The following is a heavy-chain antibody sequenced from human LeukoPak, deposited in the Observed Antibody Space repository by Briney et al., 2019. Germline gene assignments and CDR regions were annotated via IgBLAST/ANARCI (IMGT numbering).Heavy chain of an antibody. J-gene: IGHJ4*02. CDR2: INHSGST. V-gene: IGHV4-34*01. CDR1: GGSFSGYY. D-gene: IGHD3-10*01. CDR3: ARSRDYYGSRRGGYFDY. Sequence: SETLSLTCAVYGGSFSGYYWSWIRQPPGKGLEWIGEINHSGSTNYNPSLKSRVTISVDTSKNQFSLKLSSVTAADTAVYYCARSRDYYGSRRGGYFDYWGQGTLVTVSS.